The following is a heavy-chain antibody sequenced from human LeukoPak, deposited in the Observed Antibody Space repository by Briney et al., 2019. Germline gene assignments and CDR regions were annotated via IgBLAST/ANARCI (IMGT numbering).Heavy chain of an antibody. J-gene: IGHJ5*02. CDR2: IYTSGST. CDR3: ARGARLPDDGNWFDP. V-gene: IGHV4-4*07. D-gene: IGHD4-11*01. CDR1: GGSISSYY. Sequence: SETLSLTCTVSGGSISSYYWSWIRQPAGKGLEWIGRIYTSGSTNYNPSLKSRVTMSVDTSKSQFSLKLSSVTAADTAVYYCARGARLPDDGNWFDPWGQGTLVTVSS.